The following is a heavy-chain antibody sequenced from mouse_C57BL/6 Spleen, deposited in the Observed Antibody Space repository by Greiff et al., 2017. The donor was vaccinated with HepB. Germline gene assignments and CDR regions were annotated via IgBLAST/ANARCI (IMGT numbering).Heavy chain of an antibody. J-gene: IGHJ3*01. CDR3: AREDSSGSPWFAY. V-gene: IGHV5-16*01. CDR1: GFTFSDYY. Sequence: EVMVVESEGGLVQPGSSMKLSCTASGFTFSDYYMAWVRQVPEKGLEWVANINYDGSSTYYLDSLKSRFIISRDNAKNILYLQMSSLKSEDTATYYWAREDSSGSPWFAYWGQGTLVTVSA. D-gene: IGHD3-2*02. CDR2: INYDGSST.